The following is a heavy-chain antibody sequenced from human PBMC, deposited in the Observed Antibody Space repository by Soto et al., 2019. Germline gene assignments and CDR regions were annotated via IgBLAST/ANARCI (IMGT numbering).Heavy chain of an antibody. CDR1: GYTFTNYA. CDR2: INAGNGNT. J-gene: IGHJ4*02. CDR3: ARGPTFDY. Sequence: QVHLVQSGAEEKKPGASVTVSCKASGYTFTNYAIHWVRQAPGQRLEWMGWINAGNGNTKYSQKFQDRVTITRETSANTAYMERSSLRSEDTAVYYCARGPTFDYWGQGTLVTVSS. V-gene: IGHV1-3*05.